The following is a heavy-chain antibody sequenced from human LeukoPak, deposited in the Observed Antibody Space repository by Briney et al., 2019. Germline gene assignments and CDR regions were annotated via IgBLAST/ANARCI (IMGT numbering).Heavy chain of an antibody. CDR3: ARGLNGDYYFDY. V-gene: IGHV4-59*01. CDR2: IYYSGST. J-gene: IGHJ4*02. CDR1: GGSISSYY. D-gene: IGHD3-10*01. Sequence: SETLSLTCTVSGGSISSYYWSWIRQPPGKGLEWIGYIYYSGSTNYNPSLKSRVTISVDTSKNQFSLKLSSVTAADTAVYYCARGLNGDYYFDYWGQGTLVTVSS.